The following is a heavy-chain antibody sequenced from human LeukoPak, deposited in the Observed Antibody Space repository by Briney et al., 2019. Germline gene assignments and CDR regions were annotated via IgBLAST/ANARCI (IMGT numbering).Heavy chain of an antibody. J-gene: IGHJ5*02. D-gene: IGHD6-13*01. CDR1: GGSISSSSYY. CDR3: ARYSDNWFDP. V-gene: IGHV4-39*07. CDR2: IYYSGGT. Sequence: PSEALSLTCTVSGGSISSSSYYWGWIRQPPGKGLEWIGSIYYSGGTDYNPSLKSRVTISVDTSKNQFSLKLSSVTAADTAMFYCARYSDNWFDPWGQGTLVTVSS.